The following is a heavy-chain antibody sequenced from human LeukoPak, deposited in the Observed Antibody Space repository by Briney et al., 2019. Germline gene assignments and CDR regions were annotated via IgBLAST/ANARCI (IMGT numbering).Heavy chain of an antibody. CDR3: ARLDDYGDYVVDYYYYMDV. D-gene: IGHD4-17*01. J-gene: IGHJ6*03. Sequence: GGSLRLSCAASGFTFSSSAMSWVRQAPGKGLEWVSSISSSSSYIYYADSVKGRFTISRDNAKNSLYLQMNSLRAEDTAVYYCARLDDYGDYVVDYYYYMDVWGKGTTVTVSS. CDR1: GFTFSSSA. V-gene: IGHV3-21*01. CDR2: ISSSSSYI.